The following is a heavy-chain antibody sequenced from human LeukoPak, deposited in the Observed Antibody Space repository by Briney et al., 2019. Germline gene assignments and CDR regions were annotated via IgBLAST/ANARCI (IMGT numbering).Heavy chain of an antibody. J-gene: IGHJ4*02. CDR1: GFTFSSYS. Sequence: AGGSLRLSCAASGFTFSSYSMNWVRQAPGKGLEWVSYISSSSSTIYYADSVKGRFTISRDNAKNSLYLQMNSLRDEDTAVYYCARDRYYYGSGSYLDWGQGTLVTVSS. CDR2: ISSSSSTI. CDR3: ARDRYYYGSGSYLD. V-gene: IGHV3-48*02. D-gene: IGHD3-10*01.